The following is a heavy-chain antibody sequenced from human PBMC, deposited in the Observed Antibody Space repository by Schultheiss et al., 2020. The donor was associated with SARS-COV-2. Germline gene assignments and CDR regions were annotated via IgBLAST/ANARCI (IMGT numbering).Heavy chain of an antibody. CDR3: ARDDYDFWSGYYRDMDV. CDR2: IVVGSGNT. CDR1: GFTFTSSA. D-gene: IGHD3-3*01. V-gene: IGHV1-58*01. J-gene: IGHJ6*03. Sequence: SVKVSCKASGFTFTSSAVQWVRQARGQRLEWIGWIVVGSGNTNYAQKFQGRVTMTRDASISTAYMELSRLRSDDTAVYYCARDDYDFWSGYYRDMDVWGKGTTVTVSS.